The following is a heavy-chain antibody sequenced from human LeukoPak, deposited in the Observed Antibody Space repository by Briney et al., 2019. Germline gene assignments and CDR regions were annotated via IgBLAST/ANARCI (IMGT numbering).Heavy chain of an antibody. Sequence: GGSLRLSCAASGFTFSSYDMSWVRQAPGKGLEWVSAISGSGGSTYYADSVKGRFTISRDNSKNTLYLQMNSLRAEDTAVYYCAKAEWELRYFDYWGQGTLVTVSS. CDR3: AKAEWELRYFDY. CDR2: ISGSGGST. V-gene: IGHV3-23*01. J-gene: IGHJ4*02. CDR1: GFTFSSYD. D-gene: IGHD1-26*01.